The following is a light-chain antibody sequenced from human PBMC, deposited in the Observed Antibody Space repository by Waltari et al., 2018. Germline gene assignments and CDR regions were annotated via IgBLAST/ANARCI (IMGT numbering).Light chain of an antibody. CDR2: RDS. CDR3: QVWDSDTAHVI. J-gene: IGLJ2*01. CDR1: KIGSSN. Sequence: YDLTQPLSVTVALGQTATITCDGSKIGSSNVHWYQQMPGQAPFLVIYRDSNRPSGIPERLSGSNSGHTATLTISRAQAGDEADYFCQVWDSDTAHVIFGGGTKLTV. V-gene: IGLV3-9*01.